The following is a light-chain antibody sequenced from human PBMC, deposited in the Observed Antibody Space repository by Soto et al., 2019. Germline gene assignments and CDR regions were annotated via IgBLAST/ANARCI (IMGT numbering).Light chain of an antibody. V-gene: IGLV2-14*01. J-gene: IGLJ1*01. Sequence: QSARTQPASVSGSPGQSITISCTGTSSDVGGYNYVSWYQHHPGKAPKLMIYEVSNRPSGVSYRFSGSKSGNTASLTISGLQAEDEADYYCNSYTGSGIVFGTGTKVTVL. CDR3: NSYTGSGIV. CDR1: SSDVGGYNY. CDR2: EVS.